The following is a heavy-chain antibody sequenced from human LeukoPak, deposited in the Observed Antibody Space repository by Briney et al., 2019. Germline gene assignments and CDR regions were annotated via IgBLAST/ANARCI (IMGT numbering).Heavy chain of an antibody. V-gene: IGHV3-21*01. J-gene: IGHJ5*01. Sequence: GSLRLSCAASGFTFSNYAMNWVRQAPGKGLEWVSSISSSSKDKYYADSVKGRFTISRDDAKDSLYLQMNSLRVEDTAVYYCVRGLIVGATNWFDSWGQGSLVTVSS. D-gene: IGHD1-26*01. CDR2: ISSSSKDK. CDR3: VRGLIVGATNWFDS. CDR1: GFTFSNYA.